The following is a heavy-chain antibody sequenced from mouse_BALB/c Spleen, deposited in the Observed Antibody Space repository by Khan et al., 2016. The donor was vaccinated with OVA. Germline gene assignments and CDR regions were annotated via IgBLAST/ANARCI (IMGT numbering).Heavy chain of an antibody. Sequence: QVQLKESGPGLVQPSQSLSITCTVSGFSFTSYGIHWVRQSPGKGLEWLGVICRGGSTDYSAPFITRLSIIKDNSKDKVFFKMNSLQAKDTAISYCARNYDYDEGLAYWGQGTLVTVSA. D-gene: IGHD2-4*01. J-gene: IGHJ3*01. CDR2: ICRGGST. V-gene: IGHV2-2*02. CDR1: GFSFTSYG. CDR3: ARNYDYDEGLAY.